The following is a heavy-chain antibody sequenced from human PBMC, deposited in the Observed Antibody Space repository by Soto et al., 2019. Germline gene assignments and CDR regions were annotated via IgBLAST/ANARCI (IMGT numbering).Heavy chain of an antibody. V-gene: IGHV4-39*01. D-gene: IGHD3-3*01. J-gene: IGHJ4*02. CDR1: GGSISSDNSY. CDR2: IYFAGST. Sequence: HLQLQESGPGLVKPSETLSLTCTVSGGSISSDNSYWGWFRQPPGKGLEWIGNIYFAGSTYYNASLESRVTLSVDTSKNQFSLRLSSVTAADTSVYYCARGIYYFDYWGQGTLLTVSS. CDR3: ARGIYYFDY.